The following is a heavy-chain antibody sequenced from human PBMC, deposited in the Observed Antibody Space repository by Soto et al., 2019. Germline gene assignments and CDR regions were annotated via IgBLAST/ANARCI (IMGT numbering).Heavy chain of an antibody. CDR2: IIPIFGTA. D-gene: IGHD3-22*01. V-gene: IGHV1-69*13. Sequence: SVKVSCKASGGTFSSYAISWVRQAPGQGLEWMGGIIPIFGTANYAQKFQGRVTITADESTSTAYMELSSLRSEDTAVYYCARAREGVTYYYDSSCYPLSFDYWGQGTLVTVSS. CDR3: ARAREGVTYYYDSSCYPLSFDY. J-gene: IGHJ4*02. CDR1: GGTFSSYA.